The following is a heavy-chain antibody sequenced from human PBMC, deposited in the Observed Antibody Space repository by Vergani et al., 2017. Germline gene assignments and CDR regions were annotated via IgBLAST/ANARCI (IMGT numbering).Heavy chain of an antibody. CDR1: GGPISSYY. CDR2: IYYSGST. D-gene: IGHD3-9*01. Sequence: QVQLQESGPGLVKPSETLSLTCTVSGGPISSYYWSWIRQPPGKGLEWIGYIYYSGSTNYNPSLKSRVTISVDTSKHQFPLKLSPVTAADTAVYYCARGYPLLRYFGWLWSESFDYWGQGTLVTVSS. V-gene: IGHV4-59*12. CDR3: ARGYPLLRYFGWLWSESFDY. J-gene: IGHJ4*02.